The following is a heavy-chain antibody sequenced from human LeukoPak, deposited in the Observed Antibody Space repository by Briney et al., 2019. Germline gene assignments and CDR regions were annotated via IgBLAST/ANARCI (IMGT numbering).Heavy chain of an antibody. CDR3: ARAPPYYYDSRGYHYERGNYYYGMDV. V-gene: IGHV3-53*01. CDR2: IYSDGTT. J-gene: IGHJ6*01. D-gene: IGHD3-22*01. Sequence: PGGSLRLSCAASGFTFSSYAMHWVRQAPGRGLEWVSVIYSDGTTYYADSMKGRCTISRDNSQNTLYLQIHGLRAADTAVYYCARAPPYYYDSRGYHYERGNYYYGMDVWGQGTTVIVSS. CDR1: GFTFSSYA.